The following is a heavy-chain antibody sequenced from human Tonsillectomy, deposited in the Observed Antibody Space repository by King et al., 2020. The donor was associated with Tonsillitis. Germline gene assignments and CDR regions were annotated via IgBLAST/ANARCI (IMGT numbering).Heavy chain of an antibody. V-gene: IGHV3-30*02. Sequence: VQLVESGGGVVQPGGSLRLSCAASGFTFSSYGMHWVRQAPGKGLEWVAFIRYDGSNKYYADSVKGRFTISRDNSKNTLYLQMNSLRAEDTAVYYCAKDIGPAVVLDYWGQGTLVTVSS. CDR3: AKDIGPAVVLDY. D-gene: IGHD4-23*01. CDR1: GFTFSSYG. J-gene: IGHJ4*02. CDR2: IRYDGSNK.